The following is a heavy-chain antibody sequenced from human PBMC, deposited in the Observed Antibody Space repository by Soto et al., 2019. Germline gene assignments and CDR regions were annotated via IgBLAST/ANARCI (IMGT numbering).Heavy chain of an antibody. Sequence: PGGSLRLSCAASGVTCSNYWVSWVRQAPGKGLEWVSSIRSSSSYIYYADSVKGRFTISRDNAKNSLYLQMNSLRAEDTAVYYCARYSSSSFLDYWGQGTLVTVSS. CDR3: ARYSSSSFLDY. J-gene: IGHJ4*02. V-gene: IGHV3-21*01. D-gene: IGHD6-6*01. CDR1: GVTCSNYW. CDR2: IRSSSSYI.